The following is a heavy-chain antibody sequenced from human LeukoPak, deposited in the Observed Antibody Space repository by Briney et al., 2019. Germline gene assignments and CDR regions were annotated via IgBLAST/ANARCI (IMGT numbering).Heavy chain of an antibody. CDR3: ARVSSNSRGDYFDY. CDR2: IIPILGIA. V-gene: IGHV1-69*04. D-gene: IGHD4-23*01. CDR1: GYTFTNYA. J-gene: IGHJ4*02. Sequence: SVKVSCKASGYTFTNYAISWVRQAPGQGLEWMGRIIPILGIANYAQKFQGRVTITADKSTSTAYMELSSLRSEDTAVYYCARVSSNSRGDYFDYWGQGTLVTVSS.